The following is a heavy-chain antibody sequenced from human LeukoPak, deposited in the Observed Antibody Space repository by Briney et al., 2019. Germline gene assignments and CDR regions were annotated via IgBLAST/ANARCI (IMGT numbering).Heavy chain of an antibody. V-gene: IGHV4-39*07. CDR3: ARGGGPNIVVVPAAMDY. J-gene: IGHJ4*02. CDR1: GGSISSSSYY. CDR2: IYYSGST. Sequence: SETLSLTCTVSGGSISSSSYYWGWIRQPPGKGLEWIGSIYYSGSTYYNPSLKSRVTISVDTSKNQFSLNLTSVTAADTAVYYCARGGGPNIVVVPAAMDYWGQGTLVTVSS. D-gene: IGHD2-2*01.